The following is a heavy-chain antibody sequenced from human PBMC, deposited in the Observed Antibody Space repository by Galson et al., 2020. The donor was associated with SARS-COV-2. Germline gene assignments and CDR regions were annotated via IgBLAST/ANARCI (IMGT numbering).Heavy chain of an antibody. J-gene: IGHJ6*02. CDR3: ARLRYYDVLTGYIVDV. V-gene: IGHV1-2*02. D-gene: IGHD3-9*01. CDR1: GYTFTDYY. Sequence: ASVPVSCKASGYTFTDYYIHWVRQAPGQGLEWMGWINPKSGGPNYAQKLEGRVTMTRDTSITTAYMELSSLSADDTAVYYCARLRYYDVLTGYIVDVWGQGAMVTVSS. CDR2: INPKSGGP.